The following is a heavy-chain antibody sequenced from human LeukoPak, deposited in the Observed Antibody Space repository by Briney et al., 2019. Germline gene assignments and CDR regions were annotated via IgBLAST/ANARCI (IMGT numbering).Heavy chain of an antibody. D-gene: IGHD3-9*01. Sequence: ASVKVSCKTAGYTFSIHGISWVRQAPGQGLEWMGWISANSGDTKFAQKFQGRVTMTTETSTNTAYMELRSLRFDDTAIYYCARDKRYAFDNWGQGTLVSVSS. CDR1: GYTFSIHG. J-gene: IGHJ4*02. V-gene: IGHV1-18*01. CDR3: ARDKRYAFDN. CDR2: ISANSGDT.